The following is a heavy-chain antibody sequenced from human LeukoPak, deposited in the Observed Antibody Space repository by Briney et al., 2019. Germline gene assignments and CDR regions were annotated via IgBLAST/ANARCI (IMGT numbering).Heavy chain of an antibody. CDR1: GFTFSTYS. CDR2: ISSSSSTI. J-gene: IGHJ5*02. D-gene: IGHD5-24*01. CDR3: ASESRDGYST. Sequence: GGSLRLSCAASGFTFSTYSMNWVRQAPGKGLEWVSYISSSSSTIYYADSVKGRFTISRDNAKNSLYLQMNSLRAEDTAVYYCASESRDGYSTWGQGTLVTVSS. V-gene: IGHV3-48*01.